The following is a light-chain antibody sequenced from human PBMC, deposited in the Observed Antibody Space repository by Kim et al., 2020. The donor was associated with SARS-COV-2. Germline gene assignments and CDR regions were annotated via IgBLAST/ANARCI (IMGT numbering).Light chain of an antibody. CDR3: QQYGGSPRT. J-gene: IGKJ1*01. Sequence: WPGERATRSGRASQSVSNNDLAWYQQKPGQAPRLLSYGASSRATGIPDRFSGSGSGTDFTLTISRLEPEDFAVFYCQQYGGSPRTFGQGTKVDIK. CDR1: QSVSNND. CDR2: GAS. V-gene: IGKV3-20*01.